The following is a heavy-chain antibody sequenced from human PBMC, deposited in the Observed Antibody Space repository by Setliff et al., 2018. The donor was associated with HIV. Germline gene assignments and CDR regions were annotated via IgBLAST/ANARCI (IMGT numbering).Heavy chain of an antibody. D-gene: IGHD1-26*01. CDR1: GFNFGDYS. Sequence: GGSLRLSCRASGFNFGDYSMNWVRQAPGKGLEWLSYIFTSSDLITYADSVKGRFTISRDSAKNSLYLQMNGLRAEDTAVYYCVRGIVGASVFNYWGQGTQVTVSS. CDR3: VRGIVGASVFNY. J-gene: IGHJ4*02. CDR2: IFTSSDLI. V-gene: IGHV3-48*01.